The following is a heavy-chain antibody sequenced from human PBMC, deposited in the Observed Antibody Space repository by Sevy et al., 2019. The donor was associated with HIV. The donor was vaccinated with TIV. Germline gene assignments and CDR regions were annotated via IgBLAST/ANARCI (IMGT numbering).Heavy chain of an antibody. J-gene: IGHJ6*02. Sequence: GGSLRLSCAASGFTFSSYGMHWVRQAPGKGLEWVAFIRYDGSNKYYADSVKGRFTISRENSKNTLYLQMNSLRAEDTAVYYCANVHSSGYYYYYGMDVWGQGTTVTVSS. V-gene: IGHV3-30*02. CDR2: IRYDGSNK. CDR1: GFTFSSYG. CDR3: ANVHSSGYYYYYGMDV. D-gene: IGHD3-22*01.